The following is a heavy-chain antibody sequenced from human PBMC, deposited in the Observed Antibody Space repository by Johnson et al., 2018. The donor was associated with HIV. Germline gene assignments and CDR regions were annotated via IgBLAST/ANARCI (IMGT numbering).Heavy chain of an antibody. J-gene: IGHJ3*02. Sequence: VQLVESGGGLVQPGGSLRLSCAASGFTFNSYWMHWVRQAPGKGLVWVSRINSDGSSTTYADSVKGRFTISRDNSKNTLYLQMNSLRAEDTAVYYCARDKRRWELLRDAFDIWGQGTMVTVSS. CDR2: INSDGSST. D-gene: IGHD1-26*01. CDR1: GFTFNSYW. CDR3: ARDKRRWELLRDAFDI. V-gene: IGHV3-74*01.